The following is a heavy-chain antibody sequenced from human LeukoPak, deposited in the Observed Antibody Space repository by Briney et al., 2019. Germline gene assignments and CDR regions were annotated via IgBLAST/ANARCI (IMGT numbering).Heavy chain of an antibody. CDR1: GPTFSSYW. D-gene: IGHD6-13*01. CDR3: ARDARIAAAGQKGY. CDR2: INSDGSST. V-gene: IGHV3-74*01. J-gene: IGHJ4*02. Sequence: PGGSLRLSCAASGPTFSSYWMHWVRQAPGKGLVWVSRINSDGSSTTYADSVKGRFTISRDNAKNTLYLQMNSLRAEDTAIYYCARDARIAAAGQKGYWGQGTLVTVSS.